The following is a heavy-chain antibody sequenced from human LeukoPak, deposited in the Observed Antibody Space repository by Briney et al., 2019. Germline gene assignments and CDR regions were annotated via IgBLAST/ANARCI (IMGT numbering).Heavy chain of an antibody. Sequence: ASVKVSCKASGYTFTSYGISWVRQAPGQGLEWMGWISAYNGNTNYAQKLQGRVTMTTDTSSSTAYMELRSLRSDDTAVYYCARLGGSSGYYHPGVDYWGQGTPVTVSS. CDR3: ARLGGSSGYYHPGVDY. V-gene: IGHV1-18*01. J-gene: IGHJ4*02. D-gene: IGHD3-22*01. CDR1: GYTFTSYG. CDR2: ISAYNGNT.